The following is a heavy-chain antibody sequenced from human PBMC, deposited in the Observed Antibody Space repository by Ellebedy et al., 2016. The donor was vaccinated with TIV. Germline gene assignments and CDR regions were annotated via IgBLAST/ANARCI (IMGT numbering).Heavy chain of an antibody. CDR1: GFTFTSYS. CDR2: ISSGGSAL. CDR3: ARDMGGSYYY. D-gene: IGHD1-26*01. Sequence: GESLKISXAASGFTFTSYSMNWVRQAPGKGLEWVSYISSGGSALYYADSVKGRFTISRDNAKNSLYLQMDSLRAEDTAVYYCARDMGGSYYYWGQGTLVTVSS. J-gene: IGHJ4*02. V-gene: IGHV3-48*04.